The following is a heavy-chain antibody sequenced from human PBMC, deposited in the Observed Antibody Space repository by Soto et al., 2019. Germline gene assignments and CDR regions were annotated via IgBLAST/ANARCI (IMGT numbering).Heavy chain of an antibody. CDR2: MNPNSGNT. D-gene: IGHD1-7*01. V-gene: IGHV1-8*01. Sequence: ASVKVSCKASGYTFTGYDINWVRQAPGQGLEWMGWMNPNSGNTGYAQKFQGRVTMTRNTSISTAYMELSSLRSEDTAVYYCAGRQRRRTGTTWWLDPWGQGTLVTVSS. CDR1: GYTFTGYD. CDR3: AGRQRRRTGTTWWLDP. J-gene: IGHJ5*02.